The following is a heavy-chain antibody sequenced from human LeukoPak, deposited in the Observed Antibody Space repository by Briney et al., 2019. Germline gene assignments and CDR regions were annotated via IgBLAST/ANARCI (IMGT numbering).Heavy chain of an antibody. J-gene: IGHJ5*02. Sequence: GGSLRLSCAASGFTFSSYWMSWVRQAPGKGLEWVANIKQDGSEKNYVDSVKGRFTISRDNAKNSLYLQMNSLRAEDTAVYYCARGKASGQLPASKSFDPWGQGTLVTVSS. D-gene: IGHD2-2*01. CDR2: IKQDGSEK. CDR1: GFTFSSYW. CDR3: ARGKASGQLPASKSFDP. V-gene: IGHV3-7*01.